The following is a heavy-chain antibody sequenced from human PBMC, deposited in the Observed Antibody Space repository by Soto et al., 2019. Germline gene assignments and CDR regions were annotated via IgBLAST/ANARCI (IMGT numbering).Heavy chain of an antibody. D-gene: IGHD2-2*01. CDR3: ARSQCGSTSLDIYYYYYYGMDV. CDR1: GGTFSSYA. Sequence: QVQLVQSGAEVKKPGSSVKVSCKAPGGTFSSYAISWVRQAPGQGLEWMGGIIPIFGTANYAQKFQGRVTITADESTSTGYMELSSLRSEDTAVYYCARSQCGSTSLDIYYYYYYGMDVWGQGTTVTVSS. J-gene: IGHJ6*02. CDR2: IIPIFGTA. V-gene: IGHV1-69*01.